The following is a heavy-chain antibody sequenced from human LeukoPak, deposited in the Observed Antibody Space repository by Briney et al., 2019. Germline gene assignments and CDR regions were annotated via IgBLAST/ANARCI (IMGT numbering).Heavy chain of an antibody. CDR1: GFTFSSYG. D-gene: IGHD2-15*01. V-gene: IGHV3-33*01. Sequence: GGSLRLSCAASGFTFSSYGMHWVRQAPGKGLEWVAVIWYDGSNKYYADSVKGRFTISRDNSKNTLYLQMNSLRAEDTAVYYCARAICSGGSCYGDYWGQGTLVTVSS. CDR2: IWYDGSNK. CDR3: ARAICSGGSCYGDY. J-gene: IGHJ4*02.